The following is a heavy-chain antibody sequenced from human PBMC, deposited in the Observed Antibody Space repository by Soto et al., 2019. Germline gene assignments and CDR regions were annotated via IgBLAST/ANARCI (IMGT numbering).Heavy chain of an antibody. CDR1: GFTVSSNY. J-gene: IGHJ5*02. D-gene: IGHD6-19*01. CDR2: IYSGGST. CDR3: ARQWLVYNWFDP. V-gene: IGHV3-66*04. Sequence: EVQLVESGGGLVQPGGSLRLSCAASGFTVSSNYMSWVRQAPGKGLEWVSVIYSGGSTYYADSVKGRFTISRDNSKNTLYLQMNSLRAEDTAVYYCARQWLVYNWFDPRGQGSLVTVSS.